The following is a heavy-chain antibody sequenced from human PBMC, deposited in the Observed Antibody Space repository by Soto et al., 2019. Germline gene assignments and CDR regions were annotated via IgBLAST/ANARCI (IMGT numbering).Heavy chain of an antibody. V-gene: IGHV4-59*01. J-gene: IGHJ6*02. CDR3: ARDKAAAGKRYYYYYGMDV. CDR1: GGSISSYY. D-gene: IGHD6-13*01. CDR2: IYYSGST. Sequence: SETLSLTCTVSGGSISSYYWSWIRQPPGKGLEWIGYIYYSGSTNYNPSLKSRVTISVDTSKNQFSLKLSSVTAADTAVYYCARDKAAAGKRYYYYYGMDVWGQGTTVTVSS.